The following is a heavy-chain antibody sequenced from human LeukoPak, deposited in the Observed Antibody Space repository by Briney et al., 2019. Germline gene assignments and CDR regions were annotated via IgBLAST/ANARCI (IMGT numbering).Heavy chain of an antibody. CDR1: GFTFSTYS. CDR2: ISGSGGNT. Sequence: PGGSLRLSCAASGFTFSTYSLSWVRQAPGKGLEWVSAISGSGGNTDYADSVKGRFTISRDNSKNTLYLQMNSLRAEDTAVYYCAKEMIVVVGFGAFDIWGQGTMVTVSS. V-gene: IGHV3-23*01. D-gene: IGHD3-22*01. J-gene: IGHJ3*02. CDR3: AKEMIVVVGFGAFDI.